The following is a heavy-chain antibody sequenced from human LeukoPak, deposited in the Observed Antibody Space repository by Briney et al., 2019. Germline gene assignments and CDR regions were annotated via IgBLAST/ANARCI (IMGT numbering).Heavy chain of an antibody. CDR3: ARVGRRNDGYDY. D-gene: IGHD1-1*01. Sequence: ASVKVSCKASGGTFSSYAISWVRQAPGQGLEWMGGIIPIFGTANYAQKFQGRVTITTDESTSTAYKELSSLRAEDTAVYYCARVGRRNDGYDYWGQGTLVTVSS. J-gene: IGHJ4*02. CDR1: GGTFSSYA. V-gene: IGHV1-69*05. CDR2: IIPIFGTA.